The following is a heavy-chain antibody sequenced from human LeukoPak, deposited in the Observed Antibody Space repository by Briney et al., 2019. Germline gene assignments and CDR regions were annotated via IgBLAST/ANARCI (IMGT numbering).Heavy chain of an antibody. CDR1: GFTFSNAW. J-gene: IGHJ4*02. CDR3: TTVGNIGYSYGHADY. Sequence: PGGFLRLSCAASGFTFSNAWMSWVRQAPGKGLEWVGRIKSKTDGGTTDYAAPVKGRFTIPRDDSKNTLYLQMNSLKTEDTAVYYCTTVGNIGYSYGHADYWGQGTLVTVSS. V-gene: IGHV3-15*01. CDR2: IKSKTDGGTT. D-gene: IGHD5-18*01.